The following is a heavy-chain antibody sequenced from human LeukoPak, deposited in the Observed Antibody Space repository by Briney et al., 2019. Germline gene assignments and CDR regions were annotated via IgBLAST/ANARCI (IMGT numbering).Heavy chain of an antibody. CDR2: INHSGST. CDR1: GGSFSGNY. Sequence: PSETLSLTCTVSGGSFSGNYLSWIRQPPGKGLEWIGEINHSGSTNYNPSLKSRVTISVDTSKNQFSLKLSSVTAADTAVYYCVVQLLPSWFDPWGQGTLVTVSS. V-gene: IGHV4-34*01. CDR3: VVQLLPSWFDP. J-gene: IGHJ5*02. D-gene: IGHD2-15*01.